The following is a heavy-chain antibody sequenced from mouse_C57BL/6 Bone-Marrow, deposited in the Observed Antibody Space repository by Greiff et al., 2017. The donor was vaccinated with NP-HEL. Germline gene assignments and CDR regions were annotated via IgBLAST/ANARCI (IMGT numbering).Heavy chain of an antibody. Sequence: EVKLMESGGDLVKPGGSLKLSCAASGFTFSSYGMSWVRQTPDKRLAWVATISSGGSYTYYPDSVKGRFTISRDNAKNTLYLQMSSLKSEDTAMYYCARHGGSSFDYWGQGTTLTVSS. CDR2: ISSGGSYT. J-gene: IGHJ2*01. CDR3: ARHGGSSFDY. CDR1: GFTFSSYG. V-gene: IGHV5-6*01. D-gene: IGHD1-1*01.